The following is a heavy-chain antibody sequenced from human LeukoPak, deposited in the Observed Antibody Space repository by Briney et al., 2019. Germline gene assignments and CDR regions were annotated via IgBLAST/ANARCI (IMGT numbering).Heavy chain of an antibody. CDR1: GGSISSGDYY. V-gene: IGHV4-30-4*08. Sequence: SETLSLTCTVSGGSISSGDYYWSWIRQPRGKGLEWIGYIYYSGSTYYNPSLKSRVTISVDTSKNQFSLKLSSVTAADTAVYYCARAPGRNNWFDPWGQGTLVTVSS. CDR2: IYYSGST. CDR3: ARAPGRNNWFDP. J-gene: IGHJ5*02.